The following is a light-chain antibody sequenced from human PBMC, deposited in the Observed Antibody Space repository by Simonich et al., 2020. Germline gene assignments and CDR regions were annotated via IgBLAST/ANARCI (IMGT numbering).Light chain of an antibody. Sequence: DIVMTQSPDSLALSLGERATINCKSSQSVLYNSNNKTYLAWYQQNPGKPPKLLIYWASTREAVVPDRFSGSGSGTDFTLTISSLQAEDVAVYYCQQYYSTPWTFDQGTKVEIK. CDR3: QQYYSTPWT. CDR1: QSVLYNSNNKTY. J-gene: IGKJ1*01. V-gene: IGKV4-1*01. CDR2: WAS.